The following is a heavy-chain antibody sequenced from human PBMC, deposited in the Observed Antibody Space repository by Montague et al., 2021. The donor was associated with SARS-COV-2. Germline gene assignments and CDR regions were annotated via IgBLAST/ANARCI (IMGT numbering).Heavy chain of an antibody. CDR1: GGSISSSSYY. CDR2: IYYSGST. Sequence: SETLSLTCTVSGGSISSSSYYWGWIRQPPGKGPEWIGSIYYSGSTYYNPSLKSRVTISVDTSKNQFSLKLSSVTAADTAVYYCARRPLTTMILVVITQPRRYFDLWGRGTLVTVSS. V-gene: IGHV4-39*01. J-gene: IGHJ2*01. D-gene: IGHD3-22*01. CDR3: ARRPLTTMILVVITQPRRYFDL.